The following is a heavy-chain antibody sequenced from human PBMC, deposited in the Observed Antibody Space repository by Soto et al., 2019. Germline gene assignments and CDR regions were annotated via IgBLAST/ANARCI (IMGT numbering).Heavy chain of an antibody. D-gene: IGHD1-26*01. J-gene: IGHJ4*02. CDR2: IYYSGST. CDR1: GGSFDITSSY. V-gene: IGHV4-39*01. Sequence: LQLQEAGPGLVKPSETLSLTCTVSGGSFDITSSYWAWVRQPPGKGLEWIAYIYYSGSTYYNPSLKSPTTISVDTSTNQLSLRLSSVTAADTAVYYCATIPIVGTKPYYFNSWGQGTLGTVSA. CDR3: ATIPIVGTKPYYFNS.